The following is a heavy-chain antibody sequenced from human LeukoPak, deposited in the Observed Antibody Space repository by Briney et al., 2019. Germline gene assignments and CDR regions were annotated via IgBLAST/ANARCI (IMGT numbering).Heavy chain of an antibody. CDR1: AGLNSRYY. CDR2: IYYSGGT. J-gene: IGHJ6*03. Sequence: SETVSLTCTAYAGLNSRYYWSRLPQRPGEGLEWIGYIYYSGGTNHNPSLKIRVTISVDTSKNQFSLKLSSGTAADTAVYYCARAPTVTTRGYYYYMDVWGKGTTVTVS. CDR3: ARAPTVTTRGYYYYMDV. D-gene: IGHD4-11*01. V-gene: IGHV4-59*13.